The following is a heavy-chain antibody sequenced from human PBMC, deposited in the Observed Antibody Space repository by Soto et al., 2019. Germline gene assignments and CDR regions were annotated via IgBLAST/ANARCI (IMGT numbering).Heavy chain of an antibody. V-gene: IGHV1-69*05. J-gene: IGHJ4*02. CDR1: GGTFSSYA. CDR3: ARVRIRNDILTGYLAYYFDY. D-gene: IGHD3-9*01. CDR2: IIPIFGTT. Sequence: GASVKVSCKASGGTFSSYAISWVRQAPGKGLEWMGGIIPIFGTTNYAQKLQGRVTMTTDTSTSTAYMELRSLRSDDTAVYYCARVRIRNDILTGYLAYYFDYWGQGTLVTVSS.